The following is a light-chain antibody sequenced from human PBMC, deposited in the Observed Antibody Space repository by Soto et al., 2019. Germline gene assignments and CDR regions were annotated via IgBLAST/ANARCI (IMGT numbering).Light chain of an antibody. V-gene: IGKV3-11*01. CDR2: DAS. J-gene: IGKJ5*01. CDR1: QSVSSY. Sequence: DIGLQMSPAAVSLSPRERAPLSCRASQSVSSYLAWYQQKPGQAPRLLIYDASNRATGIPARFSGSGSGTDFTLTISSLEPEDFAVYYCQQRSNWQVTVGQGTRLEIK. CDR3: QQRSNWQVT.